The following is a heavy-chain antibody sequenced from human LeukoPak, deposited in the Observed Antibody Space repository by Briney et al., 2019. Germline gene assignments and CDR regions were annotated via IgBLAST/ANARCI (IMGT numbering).Heavy chain of an antibody. D-gene: IGHD2-21*01. CDR3: ARDRDHPLDY. J-gene: IGHJ4*02. V-gene: IGHV1-18*01. CDR2: ISTNSGDT. CDR1: GYTFTSYG. Sequence: GASVKVSCKPSGYTFTSYGLSWVRQAPGQGLEWMGWISTNSGDTHYAQNLQDRVTMTTDTSTSTAYMELRSLRSDDTAVYYCARDRDHPLDYWGQGTLVTVSS.